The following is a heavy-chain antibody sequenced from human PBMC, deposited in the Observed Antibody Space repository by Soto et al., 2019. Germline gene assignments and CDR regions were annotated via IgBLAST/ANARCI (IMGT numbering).Heavy chain of an antibody. D-gene: IGHD6-19*01. J-gene: IGHJ4*02. Sequence: LRLSCAASGFPFSSHSMNWVRQAPGKGLEWVSSITSSSSYINYADSVKGRFTISRDNAKTSLYLQMNSLRAEDTAVYYCAREPGVSSGWYVDYWGQGTLVTVSS. V-gene: IGHV3-21*01. CDR3: AREPGVSSGWYVDY. CDR1: GFPFSSHS. CDR2: ITSSSSYI.